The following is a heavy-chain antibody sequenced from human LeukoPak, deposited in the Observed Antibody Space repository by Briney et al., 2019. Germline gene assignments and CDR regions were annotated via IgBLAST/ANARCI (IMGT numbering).Heavy chain of an antibody. Sequence: SETLSFTGTGSGYSSSSGYYWGWVRQPRGKGLGWIGNIFYSGSNYYSSPLKIRVTISPDTPRNQLSPKRNAVTAADTAVYYCAKSNGYGLVDIWGQGTMVTVSS. CDR3: AKSNGYGLVDI. CDR1: GYSSSSGYY. D-gene: IGHD3-10*01. CDR2: IFYSGSN. J-gene: IGHJ3*02. V-gene: IGHV4-38-2*02.